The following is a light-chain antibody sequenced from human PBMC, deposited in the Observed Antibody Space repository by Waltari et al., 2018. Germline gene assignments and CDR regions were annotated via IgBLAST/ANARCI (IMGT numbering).Light chain of an antibody. V-gene: IGLV2-23*02. CDR2: DVS. CDR3: CSYAGINTLV. J-gene: IGLJ2*01. Sequence: QSALTQPASVSGSPGQSITISCTGTSNDVGRYNLVSWYQQHPDKAPKLIIFDVSRRPSWVSDRFSGFKSGNTASLTISWLQAEDEADYYCCSYAGINTLVFGGGTKLTV. CDR1: SNDVGRYNL.